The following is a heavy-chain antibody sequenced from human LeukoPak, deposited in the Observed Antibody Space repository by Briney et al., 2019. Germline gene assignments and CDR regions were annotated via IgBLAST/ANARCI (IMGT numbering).Heavy chain of an antibody. CDR1: GGSISSYY. D-gene: IGHD6-19*01. CDR2: IYTSGST. CDR3: AREAVADVHDAFDI. Sequence: SETLSLTCTVSGGSISSYYWSWIRQPAGKGLEWIGRIYTSGSTNYNPSLKSRVTMSVDTPKNQFSLKLSSVTAADTAVYYCAREAVADVHDAFDIWGQGTMVTVSS. J-gene: IGHJ3*02. V-gene: IGHV4-4*07.